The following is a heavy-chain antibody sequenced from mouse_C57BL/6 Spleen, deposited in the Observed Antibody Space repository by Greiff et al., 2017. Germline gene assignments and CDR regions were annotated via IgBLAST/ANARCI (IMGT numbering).Heavy chain of an antibody. CDR1: GFNIKDDY. D-gene: IGHD4-1*01. CDR3: TTLTGGY. Sequence: EVQLQQSGAELVRPGASVKLSCTASGFNIKDDYMHWVKQRPEQGLEWIGWIDPENGDTEYAPKFQGKATITADTSSNPAYLQLSSLTSEDTAVYYCTTLTGGYWGQGTTLTVSA. CDR2: IDPENGDT. V-gene: IGHV14-4*01. J-gene: IGHJ2*01.